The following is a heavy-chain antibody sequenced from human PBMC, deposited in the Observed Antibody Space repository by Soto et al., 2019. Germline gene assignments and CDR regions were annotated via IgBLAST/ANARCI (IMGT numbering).Heavy chain of an antibody. CDR1: GVSINNYY. CDR3: ARAPKVSGSAQTRPDF. Sequence: SLTCTVSGVSINNYYWTWIRQPPGKRLEWIGAIYYTGSTTYNPSLKSRVSISVDTSKNQFSLNLTSLTAADTAVYYCARAPKVSGSAQTRPDFWGQGSLVTVSS. D-gene: IGHD6-6*01. CDR2: IYYTGST. V-gene: IGHV4-59*12. J-gene: IGHJ4*02.